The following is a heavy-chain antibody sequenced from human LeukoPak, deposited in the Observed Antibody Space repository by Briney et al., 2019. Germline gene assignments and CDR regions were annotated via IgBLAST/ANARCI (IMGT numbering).Heavy chain of an antibody. CDR1: GFTFSSYG. CDR2: IWYDGSSK. J-gene: IGHJ4*02. CDR3: AKEVYYDSSGYGFDY. D-gene: IGHD3-22*01. Sequence: GRSLRLSCAASGFTFSSYGMHWVRQAPGKGLEWVAVIWYDGSSKYYADSVKGRFTISRDNSKNTLYLQMNSLRAEDTAVYYCAKEVYYDSSGYGFDYWGQGTLVTVSS. V-gene: IGHV3-33*06.